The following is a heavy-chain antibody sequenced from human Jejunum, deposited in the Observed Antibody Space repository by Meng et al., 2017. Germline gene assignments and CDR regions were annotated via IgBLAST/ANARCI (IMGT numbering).Heavy chain of an antibody. CDR1: RGSVSSPDYH. CDR2: AGANFQSGT. Sequence: QVELPDWGHTLVRPSATLSPTCNVSRGSVSSPDYHCGWIRQHPGKGLEWIGYAGANFQSGTNHNPSLKSRVTISLDTSKNQFSLKLTSVNAADTAVYYCARDYWGSLDYWGQGILVTVSS. J-gene: IGHJ4*02. V-gene: IGHV4-61*08. CDR3: ARDYWGSLDY. D-gene: IGHD3-16*01.